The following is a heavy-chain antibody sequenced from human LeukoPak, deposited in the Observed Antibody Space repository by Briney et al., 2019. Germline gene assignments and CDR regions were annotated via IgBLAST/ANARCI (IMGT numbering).Heavy chain of an antibody. V-gene: IGHV1-46*01. D-gene: IGHD3-3*01. Sequence: ASVKVSCKASGYTFTSYYMHWVRQAPGQGLEWMGIINPSGGCTSYAQKFQGRVTMTRDTSTSTVYMELSSLRSEDTAVYYCARLSRDYDFWSGLDYWGQGTLVTVSS. CDR1: GYTFTSYY. CDR3: ARLSRDYDFWSGLDY. J-gene: IGHJ4*02. CDR2: INPSGGCT.